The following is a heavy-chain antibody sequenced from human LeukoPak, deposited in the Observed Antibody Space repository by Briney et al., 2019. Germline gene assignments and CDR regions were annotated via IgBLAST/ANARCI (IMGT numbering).Heavy chain of an antibody. V-gene: IGHV4-4*07. CDR1: SGSIVGYS. J-gene: IGHJ6*03. CDR3: AMTQYTDVDLDDYYMDV. D-gene: IGHD3/OR15-3a*01. Sequence: SETLSLTCTVSSGSIVGYSWTWIRQPAGKGLQWIGHFLSGGTTNYNPSLKSRVTTSLDKSKNHVSLRLTSVTAADTAVYFCAMTQYTDVDLDDYYMDVWGKGTAVTVSS. CDR2: FLSGGTT.